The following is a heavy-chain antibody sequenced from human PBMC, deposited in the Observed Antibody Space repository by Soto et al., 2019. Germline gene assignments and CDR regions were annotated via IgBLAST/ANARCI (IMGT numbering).Heavy chain of an antibody. CDR2: IIPIFGTA. CDR3: ARPPKGTLAARPGLAY. D-gene: IGHD6-6*01. J-gene: IGHJ4*02. CDR1: GGTFSSYA. V-gene: IGHV1-69*01. Sequence: QVQLVQSGAEVKKPGSSVKVSCKASGGTFSSYAISWVRQAPGQGLEWMGGIIPIFGTANYAQKFQGRVTITADESTSTAYMELSSLRSEDTAAYYCARPPKGTLAARPGLAYWGQGTLVTVSS.